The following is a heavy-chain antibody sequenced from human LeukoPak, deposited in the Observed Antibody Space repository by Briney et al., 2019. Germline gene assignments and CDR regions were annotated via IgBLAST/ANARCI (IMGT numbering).Heavy chain of an antibody. Sequence: ASVKVSCKASNYTFTNYGIMWVRQAPGQGLEWMGWISAYNGNTNYAQKLQGRVTMTTDTSTSTAYMELRSLRSDDTAVYYCARDMRIVGAVEVDYWGQGTLVTVSS. V-gene: IGHV1-18*01. CDR3: ARDMRIVGAVEVDY. CDR1: NYTFTNYG. D-gene: IGHD1-26*01. J-gene: IGHJ4*02. CDR2: ISAYNGNT.